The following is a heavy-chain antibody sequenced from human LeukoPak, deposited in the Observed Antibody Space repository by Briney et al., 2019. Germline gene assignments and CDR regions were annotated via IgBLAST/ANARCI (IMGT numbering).Heavy chain of an antibody. V-gene: IGHV1-18*01. Sequence: ASVTVSCMASGYTFTINGISWVRQAPGQGLEWMGWIRANSGNTNYAQRLQGRVTMTTDTSTTTAYMELRSLRSDDTAVYYCARDRNHAFDFWGQGTIVTVSS. CDR3: ARDRNHAFDF. CDR1: GYTFTING. J-gene: IGHJ3*01. CDR2: IRANSGNT.